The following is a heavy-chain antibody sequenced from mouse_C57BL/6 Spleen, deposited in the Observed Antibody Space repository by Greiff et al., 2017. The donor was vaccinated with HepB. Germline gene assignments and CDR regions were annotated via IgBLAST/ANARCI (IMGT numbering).Heavy chain of an antibody. CDR1: GYAFSSSW. D-gene: IGHD1-1*01. Sequence: QVQLQHSGPELVKPGASVKISCKASGYAFSSSWMNWVKQRPGKGLEWIGRIYPGDGDTNYNGKFKGKATLTADKSSSTAYMQLSSLTSEDSAVYFCANYGSSFYFDYWGQGTTLTVSS. CDR3: ANYGSSFYFDY. J-gene: IGHJ2*01. CDR2: IYPGDGDT. V-gene: IGHV1-82*01.